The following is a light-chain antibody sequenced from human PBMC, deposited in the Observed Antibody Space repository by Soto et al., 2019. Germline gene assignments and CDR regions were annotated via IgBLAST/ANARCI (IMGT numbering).Light chain of an antibody. CDR2: RAS. V-gene: IGKV1-5*03. Sequence: DIHLTQSPSFLSASVGDRVTITCRASQSISVWLAWYQQKPGKAPKLLIYRASSLESGVPSRFSGSGSGTEFTLTISSLQPDDFATYYCQHYNSYSEAFGQGTKVDIK. CDR3: QHYNSYSEA. J-gene: IGKJ1*01. CDR1: QSISVW.